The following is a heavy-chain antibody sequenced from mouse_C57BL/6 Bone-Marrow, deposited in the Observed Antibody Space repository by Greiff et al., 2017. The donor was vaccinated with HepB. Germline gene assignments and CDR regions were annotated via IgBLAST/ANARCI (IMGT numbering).Heavy chain of an antibody. J-gene: IGHJ3*01. CDR2: ISYDGSN. D-gene: IGHD1-1*01. CDR1: GYSITSGYY. CDR3: ARTTVVAPFAY. Sequence: EVKLVESGPGLVKPSQSLSLTCSVTGYSITSGYYWNWIRQFPGNKLEWMGYISYDGSNNYNPSLKNRISITRDTSKNQFFLKWNSVTTEDTATYYCARTTVVAPFAYWGQGTLVTVSA. V-gene: IGHV3-6*01.